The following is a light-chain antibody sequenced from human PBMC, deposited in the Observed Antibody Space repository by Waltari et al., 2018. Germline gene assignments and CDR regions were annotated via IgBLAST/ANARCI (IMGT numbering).Light chain of an antibody. CDR1: QTISIW. V-gene: IGKV1-5*01. J-gene: IGKJ2*01. Sequence: DIQMTQSPSTLSASVVDRVTITCRASQTISIWLAWYQQKPGKAPKVLIYDASTLESGVPSRFSGSGSGTDFTLTISSLQPDDFATYYCQHYNSNPVTFGQGTKLEIK. CDR3: QHYNSNPVT. CDR2: DAS.